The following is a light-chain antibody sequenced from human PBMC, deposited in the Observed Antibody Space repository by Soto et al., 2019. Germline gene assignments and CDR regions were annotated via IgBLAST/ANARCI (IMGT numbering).Light chain of an antibody. Sequence: DIQMTQSPSSLSASVGDRVTITCRASQGISNALAWYQQRPGKVPKLLMYAASSLKNGVPSRFSGSGSGTDFTLTISSLQPEDFATYYCQQSYSTPPGTFGQGTKVDIK. CDR1: QGISNA. CDR3: QQSYSTPPGT. J-gene: IGKJ1*01. CDR2: AAS. V-gene: IGKV1-39*01.